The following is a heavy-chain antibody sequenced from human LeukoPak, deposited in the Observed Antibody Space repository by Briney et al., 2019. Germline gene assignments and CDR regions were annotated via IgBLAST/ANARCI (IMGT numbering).Heavy chain of an antibody. J-gene: IGHJ4*02. D-gene: IGHD5-18*01. CDR1: GFTFDDYA. V-gene: IGHV3-43*02. CDR2: ISGDGGST. Sequence: GGSLRLSCAASGFTFDDYAMHWVRQAPGKGLEWVSLISGDGGSTYYADSVKGRFTISRDNSKNSLYLQMNSLRTEVTALYYCAKDFYSYGNYWGQGTLVTVSS. CDR3: AKDFYSYGNY.